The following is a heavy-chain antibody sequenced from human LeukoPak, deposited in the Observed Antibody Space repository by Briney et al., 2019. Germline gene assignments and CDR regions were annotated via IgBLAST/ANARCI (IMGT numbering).Heavy chain of an antibody. CDR1: GYSISSGYY. CDR3: ARQGGIAARLLFDY. J-gene: IGHJ4*02. CDR2: IYHSGST. Sequence: SETLSLTCAVSGYSISSGYYWGWIRQPPGKGLEWIGSIYHSGSTYYNPSLKSRVTISVDTSKNQFSLKLSSVTAADTAVYYCARQGGIAARLLFDYWGQGTLVTVSS. V-gene: IGHV4-38-2*01. D-gene: IGHD6-6*01.